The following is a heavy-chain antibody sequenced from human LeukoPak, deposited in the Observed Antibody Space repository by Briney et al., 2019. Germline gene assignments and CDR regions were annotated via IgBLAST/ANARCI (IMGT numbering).Heavy chain of an antibody. D-gene: IGHD6-13*01. CDR3: ARHRGPGIAAAGNWFDP. V-gene: IGHV4-39*01. Sequence: SSETLSLTCTVSGGSISSSSYYWGWIRQPPGKGLDWIGFINYRGNTYYNPSLKSRVTISVDTSKNQFSLKLSSVTAADTAVYYCARHRGPGIAAAGNWFDPWGQGTLVTVSS. CDR2: INYRGNT. CDR1: GGSISSSSYY. J-gene: IGHJ5*02.